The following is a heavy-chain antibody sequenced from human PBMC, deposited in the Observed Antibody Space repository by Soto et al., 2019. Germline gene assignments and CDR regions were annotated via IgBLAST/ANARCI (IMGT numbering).Heavy chain of an antibody. CDR3: AREYIGATTDNWFDP. V-gene: IGHV1-3*01. Sequence: GASVKVSCKASGYTFTSYAMHWVRQAPGQRLEWMGWINAGNGNTKYSQKFQGRVTITRDTSASTAYMELSSLRSEDTAVYYCAREYIGATTDNWFDPWGRGTLVTVS. CDR2: INAGNGNT. J-gene: IGHJ5*02. CDR1: GYTFTSYA. D-gene: IGHD5-12*01.